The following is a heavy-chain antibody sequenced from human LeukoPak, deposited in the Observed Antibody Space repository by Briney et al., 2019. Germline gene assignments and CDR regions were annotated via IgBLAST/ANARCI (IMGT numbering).Heavy chain of an antibody. CDR2: IRYDGSNK. D-gene: IGHD6-13*01. V-gene: IGHV3-30*02. CDR1: GFTFSSYG. CDR3: AKDNHRIAAMDY. J-gene: IGHJ4*02. Sequence: PGGSLRLSCAASGFTFSSYGMHWVRQAPGKGLEGVAFIRYDGSNKYYADSVKGRFTISRDNSKNTLYLQMNSLRAEDTAVYYCAKDNHRIAAMDYWGQGTLVTVSS.